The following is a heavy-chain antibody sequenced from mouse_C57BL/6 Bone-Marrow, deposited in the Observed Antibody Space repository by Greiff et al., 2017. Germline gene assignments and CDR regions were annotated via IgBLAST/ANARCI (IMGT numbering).Heavy chain of an antibody. CDR1: GYTFTSYW. Sequence: EVQLQQSGTVLARPGASVKMSCKTSGYTFTSYWMHWVKRRPGQGLEWIGAIYPGNSNTSYNQKFKGKAKLTAVTSASTAYMELRSLTTEDSAVYYCTREGYYYGSRFRSYFDVGGTGTTVTVSA. CDR2: IYPGNSNT. V-gene: IGHV1-5*01. J-gene: IGHJ1*03. CDR3: TREGYYYGSRFRSYFDV. D-gene: IGHD1-1*01.